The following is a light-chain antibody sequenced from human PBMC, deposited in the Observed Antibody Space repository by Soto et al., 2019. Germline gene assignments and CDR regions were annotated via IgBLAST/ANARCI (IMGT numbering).Light chain of an antibody. Sequence: IQFTQSPSSLSASVGDRVTITCQASQNLSGYLAWYQQKPGKAPKLQIYAASTLQSGVPSRFSGSGSETDFTLTISSLQPEDFATYYCQQVNNYPLIFGGGTKVEI. J-gene: IGKJ4*01. CDR1: QNLSGY. V-gene: IGKV1-9*01. CDR2: AAS. CDR3: QQVNNYPLI.